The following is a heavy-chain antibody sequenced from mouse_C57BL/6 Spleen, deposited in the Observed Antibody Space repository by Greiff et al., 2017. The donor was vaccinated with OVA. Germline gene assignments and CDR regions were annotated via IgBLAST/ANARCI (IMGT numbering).Heavy chain of an antibody. V-gene: IGHV1-26*01. J-gene: IGHJ4*01. CDR2: INPNNGGT. Sequence: VQLQQSGPELVKPGASVKISCKASGYTFTDYYMNWVKQSHGKSLEWIGDINPNNGGTSYNQKFKGKATLTVDKSSSTAYMELRSLTSEDSAVYYCARIIYYYAMDYWGQGTSVTVSS. D-gene: IGHD1-3*01. CDR3: ARIIYYYAMDY. CDR1: GYTFTDYY.